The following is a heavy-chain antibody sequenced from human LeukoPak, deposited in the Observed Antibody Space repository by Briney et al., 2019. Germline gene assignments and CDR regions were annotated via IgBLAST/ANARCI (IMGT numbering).Heavy chain of an antibody. CDR2: IDYSGST. D-gene: IGHD5-12*01. Sequence: PSETLSLTCAVSGASISNYYWSWIRQPPGKGLEWIGYIDYSGSTNYSPSLKSRVTMSLDTSKNQFSLRLTSVTAADTAVYYCARGFDSKSTYFDYWGQGTLVTVSS. CDR3: ARGFDSKSTYFDY. J-gene: IGHJ4*02. V-gene: IGHV4-59*01. CDR1: GASISNYY.